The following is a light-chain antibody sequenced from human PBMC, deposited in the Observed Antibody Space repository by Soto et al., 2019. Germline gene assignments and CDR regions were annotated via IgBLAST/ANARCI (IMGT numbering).Light chain of an antibody. J-gene: IGKJ1*01. CDR2: DAC. CDR1: QYVSSF. Sequence: EIMLTQSPATLSLSPGERATLSCRASQYVSSFLAWYQQKAGQAPRLLIYDACHRATGIPARFSGSGSGTDYTLTISSLEPEDFALYYCQQRYNLPPTFGQGTKEDIK. CDR3: QQRYNLPPT. V-gene: IGKV3-11*01.